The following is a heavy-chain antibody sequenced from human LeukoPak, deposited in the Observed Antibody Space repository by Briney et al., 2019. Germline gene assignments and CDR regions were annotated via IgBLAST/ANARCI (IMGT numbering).Heavy chain of an antibody. Sequence: PGGSLGLSCTASGFTSSVYSMHWVRQAPGKGLEWVSSISSSSNYIYYADSVKGRFTISRDNAKNSLYLQMNSLRAEDTAVYYCARGTYGDYQGQGTLVTVSS. CDR3: ARGTYGDY. V-gene: IGHV3-21*01. D-gene: IGHD4-17*01. CDR2: ISSSSNYI. J-gene: IGHJ4*02. CDR1: GFTSSVYS.